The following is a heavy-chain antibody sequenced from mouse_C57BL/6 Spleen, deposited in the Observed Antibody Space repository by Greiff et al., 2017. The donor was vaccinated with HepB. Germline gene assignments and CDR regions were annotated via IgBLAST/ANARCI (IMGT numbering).Heavy chain of an antibody. Sequence: QVQLQQSGTELVKPGASVKLSCKASGYTFTSYWMHWVKQRPGQGLEWIGNINPSNGGTNYNEKFKSKATLTVDKSSSTAYMQLSSLTAEDSAVYCGARANSHYYAMDYWGQGTSVTVAS. V-gene: IGHV1-53*01. CDR2: INPSNGGT. J-gene: IGHJ4*01. CDR1: GYTFTSYW. CDR3: ARANSHYYAMDY.